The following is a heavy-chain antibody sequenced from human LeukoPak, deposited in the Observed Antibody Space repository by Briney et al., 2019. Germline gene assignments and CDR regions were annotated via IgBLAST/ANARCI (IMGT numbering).Heavy chain of an antibody. CDR3: AKGGDDYYDSSGYFDY. CDR2: ISGSGGST. J-gene: IGHJ4*02. V-gene: IGHV3-23*01. D-gene: IGHD3-22*01. Sequence: PGGSLRLSCAASGFTFSSYAMSWVRQAPGKGLEWVSAISGSGGSTYYADSVKGRFTISRDNSKNTLYLQMNSLRAEDTAVYYCAKGGDDYYDSSGYFDYWGQGTLVTVSS. CDR1: GFTFSSYA.